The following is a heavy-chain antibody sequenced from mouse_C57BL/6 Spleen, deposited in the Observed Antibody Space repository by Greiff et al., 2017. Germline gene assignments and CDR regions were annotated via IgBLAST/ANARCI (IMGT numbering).Heavy chain of an antibody. CDR2: IRLKSDNYAT. CDR1: GFTFSNYW. V-gene: IGHV6-3*01. J-gene: IGHJ1*03. D-gene: IGHD1-1*01. CDR3: TGPHYYGSIGYWYFDV. Sequence: EVKVEESGGGLVQPGGSMKLSCVASGFTFSNYWMNWVRQSPEKGLEWVAQIRLKSDNYATHYAESVKGRFTISRDDSKSSVYLQMNNLRAEDTGIYYCTGPHYYGSIGYWYFDVWGTGTTVTVSS.